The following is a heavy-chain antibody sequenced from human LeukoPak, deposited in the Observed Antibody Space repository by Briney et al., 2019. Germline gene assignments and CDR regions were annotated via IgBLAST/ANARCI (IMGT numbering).Heavy chain of an antibody. CDR2: IYYSGST. J-gene: IGHJ4*02. V-gene: IGHV4-59*08. Sequence: SGTLSLTCTVSGGSISSYHWSWIRQPPGKGLEWIGYIYYSGSTNYNPSLKSRVTISVDTSKNQFSLKLSSVTAADTAVYYCAGQSSRRQQLRYFDYWGQGTLVTVSS. CDR3: AGQSSRRQQLRYFDY. CDR1: GGSISSYH. D-gene: IGHD6-13*01.